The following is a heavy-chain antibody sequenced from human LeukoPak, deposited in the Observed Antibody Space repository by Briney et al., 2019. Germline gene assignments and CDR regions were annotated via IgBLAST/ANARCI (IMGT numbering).Heavy chain of an antibody. D-gene: IGHD2-15*01. V-gene: IGHV3-48*01. CDR3: ARDRVAAIDY. J-gene: IGHJ4*02. CDR1: GFTFSSYS. CDR2: ISSSSTI. Sequence: PGGSLRLSCAASGFTFSSYSMNWVRQAPGKGLEWVSYISSSSTIYYADSVKGRFTISRDNAKNSLYLQMNSLRAEDTAVYYCARDRVAAIDYWGQGTLVTVSS.